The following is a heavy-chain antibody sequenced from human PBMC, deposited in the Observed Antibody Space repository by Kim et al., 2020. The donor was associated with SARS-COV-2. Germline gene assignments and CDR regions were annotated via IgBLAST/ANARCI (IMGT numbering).Heavy chain of an antibody. D-gene: IGHD1-1*01. CDR1: GGSISSYY. Sequence: SETLSLTCTVSGGSISSYYWSWIRLPPGKGLEWIGYIYYSGSTNYNPSPKSRVSISVDTSKNQFSLKLSSVTAAATAVYYCARVGGTMTNFDYWGQGTLVTVSS. V-gene: IGHV4-59*01. CDR2: IYYSGST. J-gene: IGHJ4*02. CDR3: ARVGGTMTNFDY.